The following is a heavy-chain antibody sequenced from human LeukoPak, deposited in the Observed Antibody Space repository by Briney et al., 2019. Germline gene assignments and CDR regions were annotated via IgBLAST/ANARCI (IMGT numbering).Heavy chain of an antibody. Sequence: PGGSLRLSCAASGFTFSSYGMHWARQAPGKGLEWVAVISYDGSSKYYGDSVKGRFTISRDNSKNTLYLQMNSLRAEDTAVYYCAKDAYYYGSGSSDYWGQGTLVTVSS. J-gene: IGHJ4*02. CDR3: AKDAYYYGSGSSDY. V-gene: IGHV3-30*18. CDR2: ISYDGSSK. D-gene: IGHD3-10*01. CDR1: GFTFSSYG.